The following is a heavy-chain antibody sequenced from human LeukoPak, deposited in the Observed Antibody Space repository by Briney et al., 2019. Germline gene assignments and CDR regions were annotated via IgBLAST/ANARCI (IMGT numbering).Heavy chain of an antibody. CDR1: GFTFGSYA. CDR3: AKSSTVVTTYFDY. Sequence: GGSPRLSCAASGFTFGSYAMSWVRQAPGKGLEWVSASGSGGSTYYADSVKGRFTISRDNSKNTLYLQMNSLRAEDTAVYYCAKSSTVVTTYFDYWGQGTLVTVSS. D-gene: IGHD4-23*01. V-gene: IGHV3-23*01. CDR2: SGSGGST. J-gene: IGHJ4*02.